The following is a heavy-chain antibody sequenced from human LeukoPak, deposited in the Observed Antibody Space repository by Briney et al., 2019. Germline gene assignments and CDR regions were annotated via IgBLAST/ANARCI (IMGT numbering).Heavy chain of an antibody. CDR3: ARAAGRESSGWFLDY. Sequence: SETLSLTCTVSGGSISSSSYYWGWIRQPPGKGLEWIGSIFHSGSTYYNPSLQGRVTMFVDTSKNQFSLKLSSVTAADTAVYYCARAAGRESSGWFLDYWGQGTLVTVSS. J-gene: IGHJ4*02. CDR1: GGSISSSSYY. CDR2: IFHSGST. V-gene: IGHV4-39*01. D-gene: IGHD6-19*01.